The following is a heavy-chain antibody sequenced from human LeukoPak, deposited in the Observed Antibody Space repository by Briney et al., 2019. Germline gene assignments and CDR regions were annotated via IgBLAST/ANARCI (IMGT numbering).Heavy chain of an antibody. J-gene: IGHJ6*03. D-gene: IGHD3-3*01. CDR3: ARGVLRFPYYYYYMDV. Sequence: SVKVSCKASGGTFSSYAISWVRQAPGQGLEWMGGIIPIFGTANYAQKFQGRVTITADESTSTAYMELSSLRSEYTAVYYCARGVLRFPYYYYYMDVWGKGTTVTVSS. CDR2: IIPIFGTA. CDR1: GGTFSSYA. V-gene: IGHV1-69*13.